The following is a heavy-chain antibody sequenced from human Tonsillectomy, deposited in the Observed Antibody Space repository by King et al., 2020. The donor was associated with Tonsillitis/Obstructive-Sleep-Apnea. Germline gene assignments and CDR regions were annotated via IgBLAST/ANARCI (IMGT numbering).Heavy chain of an antibody. J-gene: IGHJ4*02. D-gene: IGHD3/OR15-3a*01. CDR1: GGSFSGYY. CDR3: ARGSVDQDWAFDY. Sequence: VQLQQWGAGLLRPSETLSLTCGVSGGSFSGYYWTWIRQTPGKGLEWIGEIDHSGSTNNNPSLKSRVTTSVDTSKSQFSLNLNSVTAADTALYYCARGSVDQDWAFDYWGQGTLVTVSS. CDR2: IDHSGST. V-gene: IGHV4-34*01.